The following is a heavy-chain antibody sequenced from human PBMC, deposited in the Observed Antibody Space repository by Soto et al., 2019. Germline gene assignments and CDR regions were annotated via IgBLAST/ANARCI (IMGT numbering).Heavy chain of an antibody. V-gene: IGHV3-23*01. CDR2: ISGSSGSI. CDR1: GFTFSNYA. CDR3: AKDRQSFSNWFDP. J-gene: IGHJ5*02. Sequence: VQLLESGGGLVQPGGSLRLSCAASGFTFSNYAMSWVRQAPGKGLEWVSTISGSSGSINYADSVKGRFTISRDNSKNALYLQMNSLRAEDTAVYYCAKDRQSFSNWFDPWGQGTLVTVSS.